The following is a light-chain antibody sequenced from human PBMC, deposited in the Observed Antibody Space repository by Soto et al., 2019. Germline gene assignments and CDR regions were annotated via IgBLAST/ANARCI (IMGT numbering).Light chain of an antibody. CDR3: QQYNSYSRT. CDR1: QSISSW. CDR2: DAS. J-gene: IGKJ1*01. Sequence: DIQMTQSPSTLSASVGDRVTITCRASQSISSWLAWYQQKPGKAPKLLIYDASSLESGVPSRFSGIGSGTEFTLTISSLQPDDFATYYCQQYNSYSRTFGQRTKVEIK. V-gene: IGKV1-5*01.